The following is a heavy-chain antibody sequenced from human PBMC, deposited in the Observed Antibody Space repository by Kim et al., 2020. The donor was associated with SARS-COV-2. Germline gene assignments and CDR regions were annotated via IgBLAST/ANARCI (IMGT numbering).Heavy chain of an antibody. J-gene: IGHJ4*02. CDR3: AKSTGYSSGWYDY. CDR1: GFTFSNYA. V-gene: IGHV3-23*01. D-gene: IGHD6-19*01. Sequence: GGSLRLSCAASGFTFSNYAMSWVRQAPGRGLEWVSSSSGSGTTTYYADSVKGRFTISRDNSKNMLYLQMTSLRAEDTAVYSCAKSTGYSSGWYDYWGQGTLVTVSS. CDR2: SSGSGTTT.